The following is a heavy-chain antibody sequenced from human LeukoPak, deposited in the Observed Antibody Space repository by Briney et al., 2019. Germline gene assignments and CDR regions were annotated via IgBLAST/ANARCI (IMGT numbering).Heavy chain of an antibody. V-gene: IGHV4-4*07. J-gene: IGHJ4*02. D-gene: IGHD2-2*01. CDR2: IYSSGST. CDR3: ARMRVPAAKGPFDY. CDR1: GGSISTYY. Sequence: PSETLSLTCAVSGGSISTYYWNWVRQPAGRGLEWIGRIYSSGSTNYNPSLKSRVTISVDTSKNQFSLKLSSVTAADTAVYYCARMRVPAAKGPFDYWGQGTLVTVSS.